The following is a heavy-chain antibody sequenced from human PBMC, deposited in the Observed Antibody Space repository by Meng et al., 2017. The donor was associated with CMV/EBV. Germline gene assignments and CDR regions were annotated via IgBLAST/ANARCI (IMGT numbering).Heavy chain of an antibody. Sequence: QGQLVQSGAEVKKPGSSVKASCKASGGTFSSYAISWVRQAPGQGLEWMGGIIPIFGTANYAQKFQGRVTITADESTSTAYMELSSLRSEDTAVYYCARRGSYYGSGSYYNWFDPWGQGTLVTVSS. CDR3: ARRGSYYGSGSYYNWFDP. D-gene: IGHD3-10*01. V-gene: IGHV1-69*12. J-gene: IGHJ5*02. CDR1: GGTFSSYA. CDR2: IIPIFGTA.